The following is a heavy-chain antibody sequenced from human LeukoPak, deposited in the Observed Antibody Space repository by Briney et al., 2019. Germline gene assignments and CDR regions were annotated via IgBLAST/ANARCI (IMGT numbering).Heavy chain of an antibody. Sequence: GGSLRLSCAASGFTFSHYSIDWVRQAPGKGLERVASITSSSSHIYYADSVKGRFAISRDNAKNALYLQMNSLRAEDTAIYYCARVMMGATVTTFHYYCMDVWGVGTTVTVSS. CDR1: GFTFSHYS. D-gene: IGHD4-11*01. J-gene: IGHJ6*03. CDR2: ITSSSSHI. CDR3: ARVMMGATVTTFHYYCMDV. V-gene: IGHV3-21*01.